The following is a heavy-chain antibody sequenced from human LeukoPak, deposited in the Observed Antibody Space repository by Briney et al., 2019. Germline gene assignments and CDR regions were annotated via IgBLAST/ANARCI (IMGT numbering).Heavy chain of an antibody. V-gene: IGHV1-18*01. CDR2: ISAYNGNT. CDR1: GYTLTNYG. Sequence: GASVKVSCKASGYTLTNYGISWVRQAPGQGLEWMGWISAYNGNTNYAQKLQGRVTMTTDTSTSTAYMELRSLRSDDTAVYYCASEAPSASGSYSSSWYTAPYYFDYWGQGTLVTVSS. CDR3: ASEAPSASGSYSSSWYTAPYYFDY. D-gene: IGHD6-13*01. J-gene: IGHJ4*02.